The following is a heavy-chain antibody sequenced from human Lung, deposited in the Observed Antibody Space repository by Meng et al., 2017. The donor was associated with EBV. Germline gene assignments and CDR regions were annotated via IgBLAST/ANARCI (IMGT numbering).Heavy chain of an antibody. J-gene: IGHJ4*02. D-gene: IGHD3-22*01. CDR2: IGSAGDT. CDR1: GFTFSRYD. CDR3: ARGGQYFDTSGIPYYFDS. Sequence: EVQLVESGGDLVQPGGSLRLSCAASGFTFSRYDMHWVRQTTGKGLEWVSSIGSAGDTYYPGSVKGRFTISRENAENSLYLQMNSLRAGDTAVYYCARGGQYFDTSGIPYYFDSWGQGALVTVSS. V-gene: IGHV3-13*01.